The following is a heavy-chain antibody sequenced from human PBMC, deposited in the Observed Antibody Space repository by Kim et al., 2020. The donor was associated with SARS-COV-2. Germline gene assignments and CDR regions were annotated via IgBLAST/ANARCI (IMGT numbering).Heavy chain of an antibody. CDR1: GGSISSYY. CDR3: ARVGNYYYDSSGPIDY. CDR2: IYYSGST. J-gene: IGHJ4*02. D-gene: IGHD3-22*01. V-gene: IGHV4-59*01. Sequence: SETLSLTCTVSGGSISSYYWSWIRQPPGKGLEWIGYIYYSGSTNYNPSLKSRVTISVDTSKNQFSLKLSSVTAADTAVYYCARVGNYYYDSSGPIDYWGQGTLVTVSS.